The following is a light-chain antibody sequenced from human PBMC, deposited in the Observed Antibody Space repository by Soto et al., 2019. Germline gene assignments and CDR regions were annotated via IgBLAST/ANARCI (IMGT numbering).Light chain of an antibody. CDR1: QGVLYSSNNKNY. V-gene: IGKV4-1*01. CDR3: QQYYSTPWT. CDR2: WAS. Sequence: DIVMTQSPDSLAVSLGERATINCKSSQGVLYSSNNKNYLAWYQQKPGQSPKLLIYWASTRESGVPDRFSGSGSGTDFTLPISRLQADDVAVYYCQQYYSTPWTFGQGTKVEIK. J-gene: IGKJ1*01.